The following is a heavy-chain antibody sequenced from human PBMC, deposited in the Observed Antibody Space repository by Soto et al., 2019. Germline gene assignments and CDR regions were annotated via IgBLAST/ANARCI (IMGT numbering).Heavy chain of an antibody. V-gene: IGHV3-11*06. D-gene: IGHD1-26*01. Sequence: GGSLRLSCAGSGFTFGDSYMSWIRQAPGKGLEWLSYISPGSRYPAYADSVKGRFTISRDNAKRSLYLHVNTLRDEDTAVYYCARGGAMGVDYWGQGTLVTVSS. CDR1: GFTFGDSY. CDR3: ARGGAMGVDY. CDR2: ISPGSRYP. J-gene: IGHJ4*02.